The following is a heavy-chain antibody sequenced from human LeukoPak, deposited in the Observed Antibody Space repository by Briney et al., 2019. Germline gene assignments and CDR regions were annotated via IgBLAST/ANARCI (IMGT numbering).Heavy chain of an antibody. CDR1: GFIVSSNY. J-gene: IGHJ5*02. CDR2: IYSGGST. V-gene: IGHV3-66*01. D-gene: IGHD1-20*01. Sequence: GSLRLSCAAPGFIVSSNYMSWVRQAPGKGLEWVSVIYSGGSTYYADSVKGRFTISRDNSKNTLFLQMNSLRAEDTAVYYCVRGEYNWNDLHLWGQGTLVTVSS. CDR3: VRGEYNWNDLHL.